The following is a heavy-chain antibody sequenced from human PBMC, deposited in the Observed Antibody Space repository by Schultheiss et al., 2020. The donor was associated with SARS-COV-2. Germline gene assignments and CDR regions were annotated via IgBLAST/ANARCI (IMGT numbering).Heavy chain of an antibody. CDR3: ARDPTGTTGYFDY. CDR2: IIPIFGAA. D-gene: IGHD1-1*01. Sequence: SVKVSCKASGGTFNSYAVNWVRQAPGQGLEWMGGIIPIFGAADYAQKFQGRVTITADKSTSTAYMELSSLRSEDTAVYYCARDPTGTTGYFDYWGQGTLVTVSS. V-gene: IGHV1-69*06. J-gene: IGHJ4*02. CDR1: GGTFNSYA.